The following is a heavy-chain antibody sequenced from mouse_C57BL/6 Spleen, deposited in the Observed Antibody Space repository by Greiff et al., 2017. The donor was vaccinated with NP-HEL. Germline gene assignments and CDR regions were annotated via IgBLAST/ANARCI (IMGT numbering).Heavy chain of an antibody. J-gene: IGHJ3*01. V-gene: IGHV1-15*01. Sequence: VQLQQSGAELVRPGASVALSCKASGYTFTDYEMHWVKQTPVHGLDWIGAIDPETGGTAYNQKFKGKAILTADKSSSTAYMELRSLTSEDSAVYYCTRDYGSSYRFAYWGQGTLVTVSA. CDR3: TRDYGSSYRFAY. CDR1: GYTFTDYE. D-gene: IGHD1-1*01. CDR2: IDPETGGT.